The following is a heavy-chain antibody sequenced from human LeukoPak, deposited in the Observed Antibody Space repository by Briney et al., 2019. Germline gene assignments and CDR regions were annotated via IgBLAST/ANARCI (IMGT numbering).Heavy chain of an antibody. D-gene: IGHD1-26*01. CDR3: ARELIVGAENWFDP. J-gene: IGHJ5*02. Sequence: SETLSLTCTVSGGSISSYYWSWIRQPPGKGLEWIGYIYYSGSTNYNPSLKSRVTISVDTSKNQFSLKLSSVTAADTAVYYCARELIVGAENWFDPWGQGTLVTVSS. CDR2: IYYSGST. CDR1: GGSISSYY. V-gene: IGHV4-59*01.